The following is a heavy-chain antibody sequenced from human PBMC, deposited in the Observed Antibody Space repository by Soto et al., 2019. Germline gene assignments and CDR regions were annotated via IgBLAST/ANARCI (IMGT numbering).Heavy chain of an antibody. J-gene: IGHJ4*02. D-gene: IGHD3-16*01. CDR3: TWGKAQYLDY. Sequence: EVQLVESGGGLVKPGGSLRISCAASGLTFSDVYMNWVRQAPGKALEWVGRIKSVSAGGTTDFATPVKGRFSISRDDSKNMLYLKMNSLKTEDTAVYYCTWGKAQYLDYWGQGTLVTVSS. V-gene: IGHV3-15*07. CDR2: IKSVSAGGTT. CDR1: GLTFSDVY.